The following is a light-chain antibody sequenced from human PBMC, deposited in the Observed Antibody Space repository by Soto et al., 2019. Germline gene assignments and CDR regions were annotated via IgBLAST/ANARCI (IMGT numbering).Light chain of an antibody. J-gene: IGKJ2*01. CDR3: QQYDSSPPMYT. V-gene: IGKV3-20*01. CDR1: QSVSSNY. Sequence: EIVLTQSPGTQSLSPGERATLSCRASQSVSSNYLAWYQQKPGQAPRLLIYGASNRATGIPDRFSGSGSGTDFTLTISRLEPEDFAVYYCQQYDSSPPMYTFGQGTKLEIK. CDR2: GAS.